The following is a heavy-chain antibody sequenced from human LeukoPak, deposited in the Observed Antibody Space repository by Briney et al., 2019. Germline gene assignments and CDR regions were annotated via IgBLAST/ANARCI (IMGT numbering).Heavy chain of an antibody. V-gene: IGHV3-7*01. CDR2: IKQDASET. D-gene: IGHD6-13*01. Sequence: GGFLRFSCAASEFTFSNAWMSWVRKAPGKGLGWVANIKQDASETYYVDSVKGRSTISRDNAKTSLYLQMNSLRAEDTAVYYCARETAYHSSSWYVGVIGEGSDYYYYMDVWGKGTTVTISS. J-gene: IGHJ6*03. CDR3: ARETAYHSSSWYVGVIGEGSDYYYYMDV. CDR1: EFTFSNAW.